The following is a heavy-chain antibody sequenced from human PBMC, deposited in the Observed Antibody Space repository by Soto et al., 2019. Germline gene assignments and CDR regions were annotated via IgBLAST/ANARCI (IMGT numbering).Heavy chain of an antibody. V-gene: IGHV4-39*07. CDR2: IYYSGST. CDR3: ARDLTIFGRYGMDV. D-gene: IGHD3-3*01. J-gene: IGHJ6*02. Sequence: PSETLSLTCTVSGGSISSSSYYWGWIRQPPGKGLEWIGSIYYSGSTYYNPSLKSRVTISVDTSKNQFSLKLSSVTAADTAVYYCARDLTIFGRYGMDVWGQGTTVTVSS. CDR1: GGSISSSSYY.